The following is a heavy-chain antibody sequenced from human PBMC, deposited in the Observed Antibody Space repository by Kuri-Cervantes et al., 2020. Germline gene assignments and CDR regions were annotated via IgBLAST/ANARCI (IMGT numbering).Heavy chain of an antibody. CDR2: IYYSGST. J-gene: IGHJ5*02. V-gene: IGHV4-59*01. CDR3: ARDPVTYCSSTSCYGGWFDP. D-gene: IGHD2-2*01. Sequence: SETLSLTCTVSGGSISSYYWSWIRQPPGKGLEWIGYIYYSGSTNYNPSLKSRVTISVDTSKNQFSLKLSSVTAADTAVYYCARDPVTYCSSTSCYGGWFDPWGQGTLVTVS. CDR1: GGSISSYY.